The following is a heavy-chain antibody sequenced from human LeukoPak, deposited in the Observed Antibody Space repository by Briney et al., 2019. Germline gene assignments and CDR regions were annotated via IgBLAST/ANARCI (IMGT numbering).Heavy chain of an antibody. Sequence: PGGSLRLSCSASGFTFSSHAIYWVRQAPGKGLEYVSAISSDGITTYYADSVKGRFTISRDNSKNRLYLQMSSLRAEDTAVYYCVNIAAEAYWGQATLVTVSS. CDR3: VNIAAEAY. D-gene: IGHD6-13*01. CDR2: ISSDGITT. V-gene: IGHV3-64D*09. CDR1: GFTFSSHA. J-gene: IGHJ4*02.